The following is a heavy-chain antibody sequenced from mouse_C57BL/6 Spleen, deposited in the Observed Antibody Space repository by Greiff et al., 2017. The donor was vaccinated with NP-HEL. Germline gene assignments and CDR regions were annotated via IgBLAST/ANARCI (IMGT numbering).Heavy chain of an antibody. Sequence: QVQLKESGAELAKPGASVKLSCKASGYTFTSYWMHWVNQRPGQGLEWIGYINPSSGYTKYNQKFKDKATLTADKSSSTAYMQLSSLTYEDSAVYYCARDNWDWYFDVWGTGTTVTVSS. CDR2: INPSSGYT. D-gene: IGHD4-1*02. V-gene: IGHV1-7*01. CDR3: ARDNWDWYFDV. J-gene: IGHJ1*03. CDR1: GYTFTSYW.